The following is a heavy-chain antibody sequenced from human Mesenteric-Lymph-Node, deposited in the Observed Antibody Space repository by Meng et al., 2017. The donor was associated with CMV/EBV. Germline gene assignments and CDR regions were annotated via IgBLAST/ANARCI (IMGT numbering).Heavy chain of an antibody. Sequence: KAYGSTCSSYAISWVRQAPGQGLEWMGGIIPIFGTANYAQKFQGRVTITTDESTSTAYMELSSLRSEDTAVYYCARGYSSSWYYFDYWGQGTLVTVSS. J-gene: IGHJ4*02. CDR3: ARGYSSSWYYFDY. D-gene: IGHD6-13*01. CDR1: GSTCSSYA. CDR2: IIPIFGTA. V-gene: IGHV1-69*05.